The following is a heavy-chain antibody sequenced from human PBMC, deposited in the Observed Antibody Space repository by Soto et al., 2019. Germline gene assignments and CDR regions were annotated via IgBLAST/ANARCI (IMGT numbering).Heavy chain of an antibody. Sequence: QLVESGGGVVQPGGSLRLSCSATASAFTFSDHGMHWVRQTPGKGLEWLAVIWSDGGNRYYADSVKGRFTISRDNSENTLYLQMNSLSDEDTGVYYCAYSGRGDFTSMVNYFYYGLDVWGQGTTVAVSS. CDR1: AFTFSDHG. V-gene: IGHV3-33*01. J-gene: IGHJ6*02. CDR3: AYSGRGDFTSMVNYFYYGLDV. CDR2: IWSDGGNR. D-gene: IGHD5-18*01.